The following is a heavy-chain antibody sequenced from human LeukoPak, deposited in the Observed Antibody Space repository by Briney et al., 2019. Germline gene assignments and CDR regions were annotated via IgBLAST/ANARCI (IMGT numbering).Heavy chain of an antibody. Sequence: SETLSLTCTVSGASIRSGDYYWSWIRQPPGKGLEWIGYIYYSGSTNYNPSLKSRVTMSVDTSKNQFSLKLSSVTAADTAVYYCARGLSSGWYAGDAFDIWGQGTMVTVSS. J-gene: IGHJ3*02. CDR2: IYYSGST. CDR3: ARGLSSGWYAGDAFDI. CDR1: GASIRSGDYY. D-gene: IGHD6-19*01. V-gene: IGHV4-61*08.